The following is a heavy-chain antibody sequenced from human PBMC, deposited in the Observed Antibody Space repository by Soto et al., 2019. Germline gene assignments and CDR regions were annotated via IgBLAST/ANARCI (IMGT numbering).Heavy chain of an antibody. J-gene: IGHJ4*02. V-gene: IGHV3-15*01. CDR2: IKTKPDDGTI. CDR3: TTSNLGVDF. Sequence: GGSLRLSCAASGLIFSDVWMTWVRQAPGKGLGWVGRIKTKPDDGTIDYAAPVRGRFTISRDDSKNTLYLQMISLTPDDTGVYYCTTSNLGVDFWGPGTLVTVSS. CDR1: GLIFSDVW. D-gene: IGHD1-1*01.